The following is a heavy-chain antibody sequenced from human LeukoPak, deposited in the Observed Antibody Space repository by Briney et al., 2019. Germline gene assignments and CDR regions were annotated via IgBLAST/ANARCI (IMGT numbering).Heavy chain of an antibody. D-gene: IGHD3-22*01. V-gene: IGHV1-69*13. CDR1: GGTFSSYA. J-gene: IGHJ4*02. CDR3: AKLGVGSYDGSGYIDY. CDR2: IIPIFGTP. Sequence: ASVKVSCKASGGTFSSYAISWVRQAPGQGLEWMGGIIPIFGTPDYAQKLQGRVTISADESTSTAYMELSRLRSEDTAVYYCAKLGVGSYDGSGYIDYWGQGTLVTVSS.